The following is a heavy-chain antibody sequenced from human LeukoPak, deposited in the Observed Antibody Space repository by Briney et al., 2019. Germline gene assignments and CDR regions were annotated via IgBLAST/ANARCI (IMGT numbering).Heavy chain of an antibody. CDR3: AREEGARWLDYYYYMDV. Sequence: SETLSLTCTVSGGSISSGDYYWSWNRQPPGKGLEWIGYIYYSGSTYYNPSLKSRVTISVDTSKNQFSLKLSSVTAADTAVYYCAREEGARWLDYYYYMDVWGKGTTVTVSS. CDR2: IYYSGST. D-gene: IGHD2-15*01. V-gene: IGHV4-30-4*08. CDR1: GGSISSGDYY. J-gene: IGHJ6*03.